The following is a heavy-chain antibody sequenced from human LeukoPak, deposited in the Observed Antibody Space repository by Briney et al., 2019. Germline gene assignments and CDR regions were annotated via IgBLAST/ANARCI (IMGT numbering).Heavy chain of an antibody. CDR3: ARGCFPGRRCMLAFDY. CDR1: GYTFTSYA. CDR2: INTNTGNP. D-gene: IGHD2-8*01. V-gene: IGHV7-4-1*02. Sequence: GASVKVSCKASGYTFTSYAMNWVRQAPGQGLEWMGWINTNTGNPTYAQGFTGRFVFSLDTSVSTAYLQISSLKAEDTAVYYCARGCFPGRRCMLAFDYWGQGTLVTVSS. J-gene: IGHJ4*02.